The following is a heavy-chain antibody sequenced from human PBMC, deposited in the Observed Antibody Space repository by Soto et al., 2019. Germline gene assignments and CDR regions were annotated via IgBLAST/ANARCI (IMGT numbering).Heavy chain of an antibody. CDR1: GVTFNTYA. J-gene: IGHJ5*02. Sequence: EVQLLESGGGFVQPGGSLRLSCAASGVTFNTYAMNWVRQAPGKGLEWLSAISDSGGRSDYADSVQGRFTMSRDNAKNMVYLQMDSLRVDDTAVYYCAKREVGLRGSRLLDPWGQGTLVTFAS. D-gene: IGHD1-26*01. CDR2: ISDSGGRS. CDR3: AKREVGLRGSRLLDP. V-gene: IGHV3-23*01.